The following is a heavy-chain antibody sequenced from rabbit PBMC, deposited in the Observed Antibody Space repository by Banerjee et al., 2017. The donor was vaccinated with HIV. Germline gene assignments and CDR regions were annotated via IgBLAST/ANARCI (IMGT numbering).Heavy chain of an antibody. J-gene: IGHJ3*01. Sequence: QEQLVESGGGLVQPEGSLTLTCTASGFSFSSSYYMCWVRQAPGKGLEWIACIYAGSSGTTYYAGWAKGRFTISKTSSTTVTLQMTSLTVADTAAYFCARDNADGYGGYTYPTGRLHLWGQGTLVTVS. CDR1: GFSFSSSYY. V-gene: IGHV1S45*01. D-gene: IGHD6-1*01. CDR3: ARDNADGYGGYTYPTGRLHL. CDR2: IYAGSSGTT.